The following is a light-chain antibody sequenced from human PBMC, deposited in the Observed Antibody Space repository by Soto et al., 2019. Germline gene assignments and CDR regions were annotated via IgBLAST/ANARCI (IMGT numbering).Light chain of an antibody. Sequence: DIQMTQSPSTLSASVGDRVTITCRASQSISIWLAWYQQKPGKAPKLLSYDASNLESGVPSRFTGSGAGTEFTLTISSLQPDDFATYDCQQYDSYSPWTFGQGTKVEIK. J-gene: IGKJ1*01. CDR1: QSISIW. V-gene: IGKV1-5*01. CDR3: QQYDSYSPWT. CDR2: DAS.